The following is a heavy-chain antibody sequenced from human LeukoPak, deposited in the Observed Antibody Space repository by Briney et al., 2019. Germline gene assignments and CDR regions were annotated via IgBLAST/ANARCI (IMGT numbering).Heavy chain of an antibody. Sequence: PGGSLRLSCAASGVTFNSFFLNWVRLTPGRELEWLACISQDGRETFYMDSVRGRFTISRDNTKNSLYLQMDSLRAEDTAVYFCVRDLGHSRHYFEYWGQGALVTVSS. CDR1: GVTFNSFF. CDR3: VRDLGHSRHYFEY. V-gene: IGHV3-7*01. CDR2: ISQDGRET. J-gene: IGHJ4*02. D-gene: IGHD7-27*01.